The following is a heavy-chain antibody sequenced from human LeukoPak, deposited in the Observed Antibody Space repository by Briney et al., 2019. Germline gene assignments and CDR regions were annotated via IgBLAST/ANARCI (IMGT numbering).Heavy chain of an antibody. D-gene: IGHD3-3*01. CDR1: GFTFSSYG. J-gene: IGHJ6*03. CDR2: ISGSGGST. Sequence: GGTLRLSCAASGFTFSSYGMSWVRQAPGKGLEWVSAISGSGGSTYYADSVKGRFTISRDNSKNTLYLQMNSLRAEDTAVYYCARDPHYDFWSGYRYYYYMDVWGKGTTVTVSS. CDR3: ARDPHYDFWSGYRYYYYMDV. V-gene: IGHV3-23*01.